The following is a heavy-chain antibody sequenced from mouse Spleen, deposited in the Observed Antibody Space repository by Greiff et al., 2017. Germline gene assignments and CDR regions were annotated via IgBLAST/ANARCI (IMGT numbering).Heavy chain of an antibody. CDR1: GYTFTDYY. D-gene: IGHD1-1*01. Sequence: EVQLQQSGPELVKPGASVKISCKASGYTFTDYYMNWVKQSHGKSLEWIGDINPNNGGTSYNQKFKGKATLTVDKSSSTAYMELRSLTSEDSAVYYCARRIYGSGVYYYAMDYWGQGTSVTVSS. J-gene: IGHJ4*01. CDR2: INPNNGGT. V-gene: IGHV1-26*01. CDR3: ARRIYGSGVYYYAMDY.